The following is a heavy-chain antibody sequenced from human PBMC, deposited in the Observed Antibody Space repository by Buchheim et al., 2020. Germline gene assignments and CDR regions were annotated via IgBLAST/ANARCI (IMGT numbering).Heavy chain of an antibody. CDR2: IRGSGGST. CDR3: AKDGYYYDSSGLHSYFDY. V-gene: IGHV3-23*01. CDR1: GFTFSSYA. Sequence: EVQLLESGGGLVQPGGSLRLSCAASGFTFSSYAMSWVRQAPGKGLEWVSAIRGSGGSTYYADSVKGRFTISRDTSENTLYLQMNSLRAEDTAVYYCAKDGYYYDSSGLHSYFDYWGQGTL. J-gene: IGHJ4*02. D-gene: IGHD3-22*01.